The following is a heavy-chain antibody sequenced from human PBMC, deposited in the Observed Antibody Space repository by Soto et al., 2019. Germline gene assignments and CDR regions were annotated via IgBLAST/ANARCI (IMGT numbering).Heavy chain of an antibody. CDR3: ARALGANAPPVYYFDY. Sequence: SETLSLTCAVYGGSFSGYYWSWIRQPPGKGLEWIGEINHSGSTNYNPSLKSRVTISVETSKNQFSLKLSSVPAADTAVYYCARALGANAPPVYYFDYGGKGTRVTVSS. D-gene: IGHD4-17*01. CDR2: INHSGST. V-gene: IGHV4-34*01. CDR1: GGSFSGYY. J-gene: IGHJ4*02.